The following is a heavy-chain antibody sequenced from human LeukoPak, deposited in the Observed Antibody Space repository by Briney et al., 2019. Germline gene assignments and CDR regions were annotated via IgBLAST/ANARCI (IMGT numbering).Heavy chain of an antibody. CDR3: ATTTSSSWSPFDY. V-gene: IGHV3-48*04. D-gene: IGHD6-13*01. CDR2: ISSGGATI. J-gene: IGHJ4*02. Sequence: GGSLRLSCVASGFNFYSFTMNWVRQAPGKGLEWVSYISSGGATIHYRDSVKGRFTISRDNAKNSLYLQMNNLRVEDSGVYYCATTTSSSWSPFDYWGQGTLVAVSS. CDR1: GFNFYSFT.